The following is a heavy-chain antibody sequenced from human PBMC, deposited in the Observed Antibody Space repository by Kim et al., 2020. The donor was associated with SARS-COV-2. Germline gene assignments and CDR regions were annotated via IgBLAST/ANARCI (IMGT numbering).Heavy chain of an antibody. J-gene: IGHJ1*01. CDR3: ATQYCSSTSCYLGYFQH. CDR2: FDPEDGET. V-gene: IGHV1-24*01. D-gene: IGHD2-2*01. CDR1: GYTLTELS. Sequence: ASVKVSCKVSGYTLTELSMHWVRQAPGKGLEWMGGFDPEDGETIYAQKFQGRVTMTEDTSTDTAYMELSSLRSEDTAVYYCATQYCSSTSCYLGYFQHWGQGTLVTVSS.